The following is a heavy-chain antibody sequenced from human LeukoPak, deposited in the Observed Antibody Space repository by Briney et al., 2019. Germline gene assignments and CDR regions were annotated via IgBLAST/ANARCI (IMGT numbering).Heavy chain of an antibody. CDR3: ARDRPAAAGTEVAFDI. D-gene: IGHD6-13*01. CDR2: INPSGGST. J-gene: IGHJ3*02. V-gene: IGHV1-46*01. Sequence: ASVKVSCKASGYTFTNYYMYWVRQAPGQGLEWMGLINPSGGSTNYAQKFQGRVTMTRDMSTSTVYMELSSLRSEDTAVYYCARDRPAAAGTEVAFDIWGQGTMVTVSS. CDR1: GYTFTNYY.